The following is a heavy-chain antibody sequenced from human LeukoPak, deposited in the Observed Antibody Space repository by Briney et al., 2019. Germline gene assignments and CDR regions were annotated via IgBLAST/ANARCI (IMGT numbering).Heavy chain of an antibody. CDR2: INRDGSAE. CDR1: GFTLSSYW. CDR3: ARGFYFSMTELYYLDL. D-gene: IGHD2-15*01. J-gene: IGHJ2*01. Sequence: PGGSLRLSCVASGFTLSSYWMTWVRQAPGKGLEWVASINRDGSAEYYVASVQGRFTVSRDNAKNSLYLQMNSLRVVDSAVYYCARGFYFSMTELYYLDLWGLGTLVTVSS. V-gene: IGHV3-7*04.